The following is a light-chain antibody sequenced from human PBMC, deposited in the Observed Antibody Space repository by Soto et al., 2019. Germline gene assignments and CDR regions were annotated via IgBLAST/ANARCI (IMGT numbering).Light chain of an antibody. CDR2: GAS. Sequence: EIVMTQSPATLSVSPGARATLSCRASQSIGSDFVWYRQKPGQAPRLLIYGASNRATGVPERLRGRGEGTVLPNTRSGMQRLDLEVNERLQYLNWTRTFGLGTKVDIK. V-gene: IGKV3-15*01. CDR1: QSIGSD. CDR3: LQYLNWTRT. J-gene: IGKJ1*01.